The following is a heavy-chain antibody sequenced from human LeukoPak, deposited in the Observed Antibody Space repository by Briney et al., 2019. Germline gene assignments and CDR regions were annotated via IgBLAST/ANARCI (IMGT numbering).Heavy chain of an antibody. D-gene: IGHD6-13*01. V-gene: IGHV3-11*04. CDR1: GFTFSGYQ. CDR2: ISSSGTTI. CDR3: ASRPPRGSTWYYFDY. Sequence: GGSLRLSCAASGFTFSGYQMNWIRQAPGKGLEWVSYISSSGTTIYYADSVKGRFAISRDNAKNSLYLQMNSLRADETAVYYCASRPPRGSTWYYFDYWGQGTLVTVSS. J-gene: IGHJ4*02.